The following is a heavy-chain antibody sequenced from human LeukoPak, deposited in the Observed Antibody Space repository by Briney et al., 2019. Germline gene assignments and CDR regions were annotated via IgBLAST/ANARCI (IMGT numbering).Heavy chain of an antibody. CDR3: ARILYSNNIDY. D-gene: IGHD2/OR15-2a*01. CDR1: GGSISSCY. Sequence: SETLSLTCTVSGGSISSCYWNWIRQPPGKGLEWIGYIYYSGSTNYNPSLKSRVTISVDTSKNQFSLKLNSVPAADTAVYYCARILYSNNIDYWGQGTLVTVSS. V-gene: IGHV4-59*12. J-gene: IGHJ4*02. CDR2: IYYSGST.